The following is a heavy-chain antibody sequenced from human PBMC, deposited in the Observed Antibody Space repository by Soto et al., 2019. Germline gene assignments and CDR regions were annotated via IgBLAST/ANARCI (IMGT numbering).Heavy chain of an antibody. CDR3: ARDSLQTITIFGVVPYYYYYGMDV. CDR2: INHSGST. J-gene: IGHJ6*02. D-gene: IGHD3-3*01. CDR1: GGSFSGYY. Sequence: SETLSLTCAVYGGSFSGYYWSWIRQPPGKGLEWIGEINHSGSTNYNPSLKSRVTISVDTSKNQFSLKLSSVTAADTAVYYCARDSLQTITIFGVVPYYYYYGMDVWGQGTTVTVSS. V-gene: IGHV4-34*01.